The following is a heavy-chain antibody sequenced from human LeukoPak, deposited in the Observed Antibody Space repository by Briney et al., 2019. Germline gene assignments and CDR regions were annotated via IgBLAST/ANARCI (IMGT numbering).Heavy chain of an antibody. J-gene: IGHJ4*02. CDR3: AKSSTHHDYFDY. CDR2: ISYDGSNK. V-gene: IGHV3-30*18. D-gene: IGHD1-14*01. CDR1: GFTFSSYG. Sequence: PGRSLRLSCAASGFTFSSYGMHWVRQAPGKGLEWVAVISYDGSNKYYADSVKGRFTISRDNSKNTLYLQMNSLRAEDTAVYYCAKSSTHHDYFDYWGQGTLDTVSS.